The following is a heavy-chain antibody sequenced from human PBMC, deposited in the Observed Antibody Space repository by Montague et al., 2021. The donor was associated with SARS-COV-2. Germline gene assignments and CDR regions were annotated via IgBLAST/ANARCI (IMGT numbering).Heavy chain of an antibody. V-gene: IGHV4-39*07. J-gene: IGHJ6*02. CDR3: ASVFRSSYAMDV. CDR2: IFYSGTT. Sequence: SETLSLTCTVSGGSISTTSYYWGWIRQPPGKGLEWIASIFYSGTTNYNPSLRSRVTISVQTSKNQFSLTLAAVTAADTAIYYCASVFRSSYAMDVWGQGTLVIVSS. D-gene: IGHD6-6*01. CDR1: GGSISTTSYY.